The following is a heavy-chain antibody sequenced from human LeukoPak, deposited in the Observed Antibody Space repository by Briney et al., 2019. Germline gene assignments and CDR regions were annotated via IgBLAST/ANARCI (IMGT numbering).Heavy chain of an antibody. V-gene: IGHV1-69*13. CDR1: GGSFSSSS. CDR3: ASPDPQYFYDSGGSTHAY. Sequence: SVKVSCKASGGSFSSSSISWVRQAPGQGLEWMGGIIPLFGSANYAQKFQGRLTITAYESTSTAYMELSSLRSEDTAVYYCASPDPQYFYDSGGSTHAYWGQGTLVTVSS. D-gene: IGHD3-22*01. J-gene: IGHJ4*02. CDR2: IIPLFGSA.